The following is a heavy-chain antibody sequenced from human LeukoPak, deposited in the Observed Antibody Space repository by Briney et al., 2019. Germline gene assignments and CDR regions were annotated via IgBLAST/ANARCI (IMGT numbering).Heavy chain of an antibody. J-gene: IGHJ4*02. CDR1: GYSFTSYW. Sequence: GESLKISCKGSGYSFTSYWIGWVRQMPGIGLEWMGIIYPGDSDTRYSPSFQGQVTISADKSISTAYLQWSSLKASDTAMYYCARTQESSGWDFDYWGQGTLVTVSS. CDR2: IYPGDSDT. CDR3: ARTQESSGWDFDY. D-gene: IGHD6-19*01. V-gene: IGHV5-51*01.